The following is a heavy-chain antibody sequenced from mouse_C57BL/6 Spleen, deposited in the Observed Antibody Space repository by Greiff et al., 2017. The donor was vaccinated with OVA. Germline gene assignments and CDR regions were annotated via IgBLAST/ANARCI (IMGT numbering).Heavy chain of an antibody. CDR2: IYPGDGDT. V-gene: IGHV1-80*01. Sequence: QVQLKESGAELVKPGASVKISCKASGYAFSSYWMNWVKQRPGKGLEWIGQIYPGDGDTNYNGKFKGKATLTADKSSSTAYMQLSSLTSEDSAVYFCARSGNYGSSYVPFFDYWGQGTTLTVSS. CDR3: ARSGNYGSSYVPFFDY. D-gene: IGHD1-1*01. CDR1: GYAFSSYW. J-gene: IGHJ2*01.